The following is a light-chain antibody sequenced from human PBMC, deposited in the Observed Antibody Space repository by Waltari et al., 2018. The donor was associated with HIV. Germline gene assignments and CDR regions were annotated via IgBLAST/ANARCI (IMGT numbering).Light chain of an antibody. J-gene: IGLJ3*02. V-gene: IGLV3-25*03. Sequence: SSELTQAPSVSVSPGQTARITCSGDALSKQYTSWYQPKAGQAPVLVMYKDSERPSEIPARFSGSSAGATVTLTINGVQAEDEADYYCQSTDSSGYLWVFGGGTKLTV. CDR3: QSTDSSGYLWV. CDR1: ALSKQY. CDR2: KDS.